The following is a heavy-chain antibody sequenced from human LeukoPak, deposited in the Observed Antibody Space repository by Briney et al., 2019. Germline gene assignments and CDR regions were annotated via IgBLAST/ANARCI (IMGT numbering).Heavy chain of an antibody. V-gene: IGHV1-69*13. Sequence: GASVKVSCKASGGTFSSYAISWVRQAPGQGLEWMGGIIPIFGTANYAQKFQGRVTITADESTSTAYMELRSLRSDDTAVYYCARLGIAAGSDSHYWGQGTLVTVSS. D-gene: IGHD6-13*01. CDR3: ARLGIAAGSDSHY. CDR1: GGTFSSYA. J-gene: IGHJ4*02. CDR2: IIPIFGTA.